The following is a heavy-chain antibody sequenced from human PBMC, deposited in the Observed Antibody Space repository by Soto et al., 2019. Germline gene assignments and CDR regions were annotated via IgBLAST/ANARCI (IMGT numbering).Heavy chain of an antibody. Sequence: ESLKISCKGSGYSFTSYWIGWVRQMPGKGLEWMGIIYPGDSDTRYSPSFQGQVTISADKSISTAYLQWSSLKASDTAMYYCERNRGPDSSGSYYYYSGMDVWGQGTTVTVSS. J-gene: IGHJ6*02. CDR2: IYPGDSDT. CDR1: GYSFTSYW. V-gene: IGHV5-51*01. CDR3: ERNRGPDSSGSYYYYSGMDV. D-gene: IGHD6-19*01.